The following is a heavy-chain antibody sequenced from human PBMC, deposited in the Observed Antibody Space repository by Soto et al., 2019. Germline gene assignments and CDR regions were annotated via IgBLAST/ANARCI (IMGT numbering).Heavy chain of an antibody. CDR1: GFRFSRYW. Sequence: GGALRLSCAASGFRFSRYWMNWVRQAPGKGLEWVANIKEDGSEKYYVDSVKGRFTISRDNAKDSLYLQMNSLRAEDTAVYYCAKGTVIAAGIFDSWGQGTLVTVSS. CDR2: IKEDGSEK. CDR3: AKGTVIAAGIFDS. J-gene: IGHJ4*02. V-gene: IGHV3-7*05. D-gene: IGHD6-13*01.